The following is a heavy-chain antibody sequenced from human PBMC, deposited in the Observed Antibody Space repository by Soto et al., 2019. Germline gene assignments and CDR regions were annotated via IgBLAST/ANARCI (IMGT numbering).Heavy chain of an antibody. J-gene: IGHJ4*02. CDR3: ASSRDGYSFDY. D-gene: IGHD4-4*01. V-gene: IGHV3-64*01. Sequence: EVQLVESGGGLVQPGGSLRLSCAASGFTFSNYAMHWVRQAPGKGLEYVSTISSNGGSTYYASSVKGRFTISRDNSKNTLYLQMGSLRAEDMAVYYCASSRDGYSFDYWGKGTLVTVSS. CDR1: GFTFSNYA. CDR2: ISSNGGST.